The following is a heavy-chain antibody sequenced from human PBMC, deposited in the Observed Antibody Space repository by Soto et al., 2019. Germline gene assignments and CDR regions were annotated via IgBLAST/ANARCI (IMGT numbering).Heavy chain of an antibody. D-gene: IGHD5-18*01. CDR3: AKMERSQLWLLVQN. CDR1: GASITNDDFF. V-gene: IGHV4-31*03. J-gene: IGHJ4*02. Sequence: SETLSLTCTVSGASITNDDFFWSWVRQHPDKGLEWLAYITYGGSIYYNPSLRSRLSVSIDKSKSQFSLNVRSVTAADTAVYFCAKMERSQLWLLVQNWGQGLPVTVSS. CDR2: ITYGGSI.